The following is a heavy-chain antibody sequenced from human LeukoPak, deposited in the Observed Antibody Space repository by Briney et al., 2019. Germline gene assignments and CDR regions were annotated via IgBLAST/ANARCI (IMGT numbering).Heavy chain of an antibody. CDR3: ARGQLRNYYYYGMDV. CDR1: GFTVSSKY. Sequence: GGSLRLSCAASGFTVSSKYMSWVRQAPGKGLEWVSVIYSGGSTYYADSVKGRFTISRDNSKNTLYLQMNSLRAEDTAVYYCARGQLRNYYYYGMDVWGQGTTVTVSS. V-gene: IGHV3-66*01. D-gene: IGHD4-17*01. CDR2: IYSGGST. J-gene: IGHJ6*02.